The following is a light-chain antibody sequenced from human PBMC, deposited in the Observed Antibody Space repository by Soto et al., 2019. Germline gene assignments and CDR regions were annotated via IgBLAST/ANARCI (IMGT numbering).Light chain of an antibody. Sequence: QSALTQPASVSGSPGQSITISCSGTSSDVGGYNYVFWRQQHPGKAPKVMIYDVSRRPSGVSNRFSGSKSGDTASLTTSGVQDEDEADYYCSTYASSSTEVFGAGTKLTVL. CDR1: SSDVGGYNY. CDR2: DVS. CDR3: STYASSSTEV. V-gene: IGLV2-14*01. J-gene: IGLJ2*01.